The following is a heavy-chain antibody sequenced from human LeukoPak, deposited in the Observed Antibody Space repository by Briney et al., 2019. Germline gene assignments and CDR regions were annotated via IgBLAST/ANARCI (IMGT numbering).Heavy chain of an antibody. CDR2: VYTSGST. Sequence: SETLSLTCTVSGGSISSYYGGWVRHPAGRGLEWIGRVYTSGSTTYNPSLKSRVSMSVDTSKNQFSMKRSSVKGADTAVYYCARSPLVRGVNKGPWYYYYMDVWGKGTTVTVSS. CDR3: ARSPLVRGVNKGPWYYYYMDV. V-gene: IGHV4-4*07. CDR1: GGSISSYY. J-gene: IGHJ6*03. D-gene: IGHD3-10*01.